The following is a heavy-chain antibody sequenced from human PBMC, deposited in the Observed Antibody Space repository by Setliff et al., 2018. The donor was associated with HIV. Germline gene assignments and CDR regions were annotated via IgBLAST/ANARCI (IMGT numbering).Heavy chain of an antibody. J-gene: IGHJ3*01. CDR3: VRDSRYIFFGAAFDL. CDR2: INQDGGQK. CDR1: GFTFSRYW. Sequence: LRLSCADSGFTFSRYWMSWVRQAPGKGLEWVASINQDGGQKYYVDSVKGRFTISRDNAKNSLYLQMNSLRAEDTAVYYCVRDSRYIFFGAAFDLWGQGTMVTVSS. D-gene: IGHD3-9*01. V-gene: IGHV3-7*01.